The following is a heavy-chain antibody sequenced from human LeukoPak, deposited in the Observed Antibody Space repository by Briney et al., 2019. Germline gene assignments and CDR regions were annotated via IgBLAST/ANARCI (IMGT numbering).Heavy chain of an antibody. D-gene: IGHD5-18*01. J-gene: IGHJ6*02. V-gene: IGHV4-59*08. Sequence: SETLSLTCTVSGGSISSYYWSWIRQPPGKGLEWIGYIYYSGSTNYNPSLKSRVTISVDTSKNQFSLKLSSVTAADTAVYYCAAQLWLQYYYGTDVWAQGTTVTVSS. CDR3: AAQLWLQYYYGTDV. CDR1: GGSISSYY. CDR2: IYYSGST.